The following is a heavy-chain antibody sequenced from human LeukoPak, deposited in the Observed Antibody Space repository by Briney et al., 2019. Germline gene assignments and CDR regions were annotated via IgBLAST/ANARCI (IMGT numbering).Heavy chain of an antibody. CDR1: GVSISSYY. J-gene: IGHJ5*02. V-gene: IGHV4-4*07. D-gene: IGHD2-15*01. Sequence: PSETLSLTCTVPGVSISSYYWSWIRQPAGKGLEWLGRIYTSGSPNYNPSLKSRVTISVDTSKNPFSLKLTSVTAAGTAVYYYAREEYCSGVSCYPNNWFDLWGQGTLVTVSS. CDR2: IYTSGSP. CDR3: AREEYCSGVSCYPNNWFDL.